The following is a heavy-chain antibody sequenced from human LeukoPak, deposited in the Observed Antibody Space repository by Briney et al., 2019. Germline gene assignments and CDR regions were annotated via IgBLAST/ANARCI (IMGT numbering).Heavy chain of an antibody. CDR2: IYYSGST. J-gene: IGHJ4*02. CDR1: GGSISSYY. V-gene: IGHV4-59*01. CDR3: ARALGYCSSTSCYSGDFDY. Sequence: PSETLSLTCTVSGGSISSYYWSWIRQPPGKGLEWIGYIYYSGSTNYNPSPKSRVTISVDTSKNQFSLKLSSVTAADTAVYYCARALGYCSSTSCYSGDFDYWGQGTLVTVSS. D-gene: IGHD2-2*01.